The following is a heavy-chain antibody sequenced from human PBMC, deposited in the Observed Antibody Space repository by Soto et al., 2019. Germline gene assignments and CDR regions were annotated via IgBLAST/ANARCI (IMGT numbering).Heavy chain of an antibody. CDR1: GGSISSGDYY. Sequence: TLSLTCTVSGGSISSGDYYWSWIRQPPGKGLEWIGYIYYSGTTYYNPSLKSRVTISVDTSKNQFSLKVSSVTAADTAVYYCARALIQLWPHYYYGMDVWGQGATVTVSS. CDR3: ARALIQLWPHYYYGMDV. D-gene: IGHD5-18*01. CDR2: IYYSGTT. V-gene: IGHV4-30-4*01. J-gene: IGHJ6*02.